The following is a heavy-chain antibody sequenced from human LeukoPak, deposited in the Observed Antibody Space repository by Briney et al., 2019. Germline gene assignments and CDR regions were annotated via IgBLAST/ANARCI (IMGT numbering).Heavy chain of an antibody. CDR3: ARSELGKIDY. CDR2: INHSGST. V-gene: IGHV4-34*01. CDR1: GGSFSGYY. Sequence: SETLSLTCAVYGGSFSGYYWSWIRQPPGKGLEWIGEINHSGSTNYNPSLKSRVTISVDTSKNQFSLKLTSVTAADTAVYYCARSELGKIDYWGQGTLVTVSS. D-gene: IGHD7-27*01. J-gene: IGHJ4*02.